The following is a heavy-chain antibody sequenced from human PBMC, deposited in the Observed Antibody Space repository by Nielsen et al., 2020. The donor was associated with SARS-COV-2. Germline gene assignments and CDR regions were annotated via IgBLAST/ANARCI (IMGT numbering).Heavy chain of an antibody. CDR2: IYYSGST. CDR1: GGSISSYY. CDR3: ASTPRAAAGRFYYYYYMDV. V-gene: IGHV4-59*01. Sequence: GSLRLSCTVSGGSISSYYWSWIRQPPGKGLEWIGYIYYSGSTNYNPSLKSRVTISVDTSKNQFSLKLSSVTAADTAVYYCASTPRAAAGRFYYYYYMDVWGKGTTVTVSS. D-gene: IGHD6-13*01. J-gene: IGHJ6*03.